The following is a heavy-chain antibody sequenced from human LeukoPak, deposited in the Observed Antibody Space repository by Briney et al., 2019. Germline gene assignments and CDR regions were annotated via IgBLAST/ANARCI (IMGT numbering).Heavy chain of an antibody. CDR3: ARGSSEEMTYCSSTSCYTGTDPYYYGMDV. Sequence: ASVKVSCKASGYTFTSYDINWVRQATGQGLEWMGWMNPNSGNTGYAQKFQGRVTMTRNTSISTAYMELSSLRSEDTAVYYCARGSSEEMTYCSSTSCYTGTDPYYYGMDVWGQGTTVTVSS. V-gene: IGHV1-8*01. J-gene: IGHJ6*02. D-gene: IGHD2-2*02. CDR1: GYTFTSYD. CDR2: MNPNSGNT.